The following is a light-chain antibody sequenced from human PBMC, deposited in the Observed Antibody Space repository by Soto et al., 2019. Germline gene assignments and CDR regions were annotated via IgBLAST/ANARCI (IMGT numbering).Light chain of an antibody. Sequence: EIVLTQSPGTLSLSPGERATLSCRASQNVGGRFLAWYQQKPGQAPRLLINVASTRATGIPDRFSGSGSGTDFTLTISRLEPEDFAVYYCQQYGTSPIAFGRGTRLEIK. CDR1: QNVGGRF. CDR2: VAS. CDR3: QQYGTSPIA. V-gene: IGKV3-20*01. J-gene: IGKJ5*01.